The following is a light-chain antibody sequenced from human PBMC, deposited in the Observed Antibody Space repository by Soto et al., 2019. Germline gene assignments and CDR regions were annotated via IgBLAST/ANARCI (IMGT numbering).Light chain of an antibody. CDR2: GVS. J-gene: IGKJ1*01. Sequence: EIVMTQSPATLSVSPGERASLSCRASQSVSSNLAWYQQKPGQAPRLLIYGVSSRASGIPDRFFGSGSGTQFTLTISSLQSEDFVVYYCQQYNKWPWTFGQGTKVDI. CDR3: QQYNKWPWT. CDR1: QSVSSN. V-gene: IGKV3D-15*01.